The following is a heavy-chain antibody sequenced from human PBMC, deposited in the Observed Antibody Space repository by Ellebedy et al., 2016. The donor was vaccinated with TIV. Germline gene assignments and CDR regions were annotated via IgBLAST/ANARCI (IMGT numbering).Heavy chain of an antibody. D-gene: IGHD6-19*01. V-gene: IGHV3-74*01. CDR2: INNDGSST. J-gene: IGHJ4*02. CDR3: ARGEGAYSSGHFDY. Sequence: GESLKISXAASGFTLSGYWMHWVRQVPGKGLVWVSRINNDGSSTSYADSVKGRFTISRDNAKNTLFLQMNSLRAEDTAVYYCARGEGAYSSGHFDYWGQGTLVTVSS. CDR1: GFTLSGYW.